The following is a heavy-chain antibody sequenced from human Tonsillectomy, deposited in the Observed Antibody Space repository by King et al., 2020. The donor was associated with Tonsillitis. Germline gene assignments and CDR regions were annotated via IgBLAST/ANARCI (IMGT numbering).Heavy chain of an antibody. CDR3: ARHDRGYSGYDLEAFDI. CDR2: IYYSGST. J-gene: IGHJ3*02. CDR1: GGSISSSSYY. Sequence: QLQESGPGLVKPSETLSLTCTVSGGSISSSSYYWGWIRQPPGQGLEWIGSIYYSGSTYYNPSLKSRVTISVDTSKNQFSLKLSSVTAADTAVYYCARHDRGYSGYDLEAFDIWGQGTMVTVSS. V-gene: IGHV4-39*07. D-gene: IGHD5-12*01.